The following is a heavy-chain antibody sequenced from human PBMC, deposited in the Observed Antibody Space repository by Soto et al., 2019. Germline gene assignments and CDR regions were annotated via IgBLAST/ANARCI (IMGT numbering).Heavy chain of an antibody. Sequence: QVQLVQSGAEVKKPGASVKVSCKASGYTFTSYGISWVRQAPGQGLEWMGWINAYNGNTNYAQNLQGRLTMTTDTPTSTAYRERWSLRSDDTAVYYCARDWFGVDYWGKGPLVTVSS. CDR1: GYTFTSYG. CDR3: ARDWFGVDY. J-gene: IGHJ4*02. V-gene: IGHV1-18*01. D-gene: IGHD3-16*01. CDR2: INAYNGNT.